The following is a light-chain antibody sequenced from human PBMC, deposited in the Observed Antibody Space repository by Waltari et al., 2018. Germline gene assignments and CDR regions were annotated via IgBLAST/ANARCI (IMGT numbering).Light chain of an antibody. J-gene: IGLJ3*02. V-gene: IGLV2-8*01. CDR2: EVS. Sequence: QSALTQPPSASGSPGQSVAISCTGTSSDVGGHNYVSWYQQHPGKAPKVMLYEVSKRPAGVPARFSGSKSGNTASLTVAGLQADDEADYYCSSYAGGNNLVFGGGTKLTVL. CDR1: SSDVGGHNY. CDR3: SSYAGGNNLV.